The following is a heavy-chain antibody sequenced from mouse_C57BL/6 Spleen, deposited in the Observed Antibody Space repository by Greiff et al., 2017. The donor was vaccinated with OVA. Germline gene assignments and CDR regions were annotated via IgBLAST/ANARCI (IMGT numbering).Heavy chain of an antibody. V-gene: IGHV1-80*01. CDR3: ARWGSGSGSFAY. CDR2: IYPGDGDT. D-gene: IGHD3-1*01. J-gene: IGHJ3*01. Sequence: QVQLQQSGAELVKPGASVKISCKASGYAFSSYWMNWVKQRPGKGLEWIGQIYPGDGDTNYNGKFKGKATLTADKSSSTAYMQLSSLTSEDSAVYFCARWGSGSGSFAYWGQGTLVTVSA. CDR1: GYAFSSYW.